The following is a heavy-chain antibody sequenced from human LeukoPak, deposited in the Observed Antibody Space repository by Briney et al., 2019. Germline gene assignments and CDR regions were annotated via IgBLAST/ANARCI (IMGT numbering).Heavy chain of an antibody. Sequence: GGSLRLSCAASGFTFSSYAMSWVRQAPGKGLEWVSAISGSGGSTYYADSVKGRFTISRDNSKNTLNFQMNSLRAEDTAVYYCATIYTGTPWEGAFDIWGQGTMVTVSS. J-gene: IGHJ3*02. V-gene: IGHV3-23*01. CDR3: ATIYTGTPWEGAFDI. CDR1: GFTFSSYA. D-gene: IGHD1-26*01. CDR2: ISGSGGST.